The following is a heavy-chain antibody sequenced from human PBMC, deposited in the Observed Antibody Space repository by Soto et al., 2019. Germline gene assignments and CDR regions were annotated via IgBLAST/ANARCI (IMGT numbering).Heavy chain of an antibody. D-gene: IGHD4-17*01. CDR3: ARETTVTDNWFDP. CDR1: GGSISSGDYY. V-gene: IGHV4-30-4*01. CDR2: IYYSGST. J-gene: IGHJ5*02. Sequence: SETLSLTGTVSGGSISSGDYYWSWIRQPPGKGLEWIGYIYYSGSTYYNPSLKSRVTISVDTSKNQFSLKLSSVTAADTAVYYCARETTVTDNWFDPWGQGTLVTVS.